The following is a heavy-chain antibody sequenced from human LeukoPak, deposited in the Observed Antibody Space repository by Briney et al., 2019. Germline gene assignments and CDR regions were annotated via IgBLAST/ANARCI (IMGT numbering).Heavy chain of an antibody. D-gene: IGHD5-18*01. Sequence: ASVKVSCKASGGTFSSYAISWVRQAPGQGLEWMGGIIPIFGTANYAQKFQGRVTITADESTSTAYMELSSLRSEDTAVYYCASEPSGYSYGHDPWGQGTLVTVSS. V-gene: IGHV1-69*13. CDR2: IIPIFGTA. CDR1: GGTFSSYA. J-gene: IGHJ5*02. CDR3: ASEPSGYSYGHDP.